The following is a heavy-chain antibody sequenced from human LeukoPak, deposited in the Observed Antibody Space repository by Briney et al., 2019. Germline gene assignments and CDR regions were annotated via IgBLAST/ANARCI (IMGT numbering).Heavy chain of an antibody. CDR1: GYSFTSYW. V-gene: IGHV5-51*01. J-gene: IGHJ3*02. CDR3: ARGYYDILTGFVSPRAFDI. CDR2: IYPGDSDT. Sequence: PGESLKISCKGSGYSFTSYWIGWVRQVPGKGLEWMGIIYPGDSDTRYSPSFQGQVTISADKSISTAYLQWSSLKASDTAMYYCARGYYDILTGFVSPRAFDIWGQGTMVTVSS. D-gene: IGHD3-9*01.